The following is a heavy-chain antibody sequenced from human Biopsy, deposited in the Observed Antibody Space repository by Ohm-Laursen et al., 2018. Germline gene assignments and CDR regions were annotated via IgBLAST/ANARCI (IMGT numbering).Heavy chain of an antibody. CDR1: GGSFTGHY. CDR2: VSYTGYT. CDR3: ARGSNDFGGLYFPR. D-gene: IGHD4-23*01. J-gene: IGHJ4*02. Sequence: SQTLSLTCAVFGGSFTGHYWSWIRQPPGKGLVWIGHVSYTGYTSYNASLKSRVTISVDTSRNHFSLRLSSLTAADTAVYYCARGSNDFGGLYFPRWGQGTLLTVSS. V-gene: IGHV4-59*11.